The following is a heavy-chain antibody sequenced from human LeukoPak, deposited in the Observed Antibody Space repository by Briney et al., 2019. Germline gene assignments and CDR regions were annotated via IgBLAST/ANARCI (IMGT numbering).Heavy chain of an antibody. V-gene: IGHV3-21*04. CDR1: GFTFSSYS. D-gene: IGHD1-26*01. J-gene: IGHJ5*02. CDR3: AREHRYSGSNNWFDP. Sequence: GGSLRLSCAASGFTFSSYSMNWVRQAPGKGLEWVSSISSSSYIYYADSVKGRFTISRDNAKNSLFLQVNSLRAEDTAVYYCAREHRYSGSNNWFDPWGQGTLVTVSS. CDR2: ISSSSYI.